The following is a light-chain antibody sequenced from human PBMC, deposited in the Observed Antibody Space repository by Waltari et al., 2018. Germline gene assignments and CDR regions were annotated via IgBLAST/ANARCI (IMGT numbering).Light chain of an antibody. J-gene: IGLJ1*01. CDR1: SLRTNF. Sequence: SSALTQDPAVSVALGQTATNTCRGDSLRTNFANWYQQQPGKSPLLVIFGENDRPSGIPDRFSASNSGNTASLTITGAQAEDEADYYCNSRESRTNPIFVFGTGTKVTVL. CDR2: GEN. CDR3: NSRESRTNPIFV. V-gene: IGLV3-19*01.